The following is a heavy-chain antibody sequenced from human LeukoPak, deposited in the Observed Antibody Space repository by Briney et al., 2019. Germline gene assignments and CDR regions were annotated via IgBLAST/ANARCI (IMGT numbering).Heavy chain of an antibody. CDR3: AKGYTWNNIRLLDY. CDR1: GFTFSNYA. D-gene: IGHD1/OR15-1a*01. CDR2: ISASGGST. Sequence: PGGSLRLSCAASGFTFSNYAMNWVRQAPGKGLEWVSAISASGGSTYYADSVKGRFTISRGNSKNTLYLQMNSLRAEDTAVYYCAKGYTWNNIRLLDYWGQGTLVTVSS. V-gene: IGHV3-23*01. J-gene: IGHJ4*02.